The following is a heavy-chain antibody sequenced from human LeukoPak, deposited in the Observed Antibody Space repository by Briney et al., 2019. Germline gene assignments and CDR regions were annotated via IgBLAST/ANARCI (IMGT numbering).Heavy chain of an antibody. CDR1: GFTFSSYA. CDR3: ARCCYGDYDY. Sequence: PGRSLRLSCAASGFTFSSYAMHWVRQAPGKGLEWVAVISYDGSNKYYADSVKGRFTISRDNSKNTLYLQMNSLRAEDTAVYYCARCCYGDYDYWGRGTLVTVSS. J-gene: IGHJ4*02. V-gene: IGHV3-30-3*01. D-gene: IGHD4-17*01. CDR2: ISYDGSNK.